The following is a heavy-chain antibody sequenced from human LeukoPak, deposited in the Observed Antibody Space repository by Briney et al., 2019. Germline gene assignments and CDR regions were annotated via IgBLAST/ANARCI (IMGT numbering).Heavy chain of an antibody. CDR1: GGSISSSSYY. V-gene: IGHV4-39*01. D-gene: IGHD5-18*01. CDR3: ARYSYGYNWFDP. J-gene: IGHJ5*02. CDR2: IYYSGST. Sequence: PSETLSLTCTVSGGSISSSSYYWGWIRQPPGKGLEWIGSIYYSGSTYYNPSLKSRVTISVDTSKNQFSLKLSSVTAAGTAVYYCARYSYGYNWFDPWGQGTLVTVSS.